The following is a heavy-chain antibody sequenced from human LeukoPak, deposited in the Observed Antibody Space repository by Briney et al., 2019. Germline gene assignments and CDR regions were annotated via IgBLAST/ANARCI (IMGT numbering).Heavy chain of an antibody. D-gene: IGHD1-1*01. CDR1: GFTFSSYA. CDR3: ARGLLETTTTYFDY. V-gene: IGHV3-23*01. Sequence: GGSLRLSCAASGFTFSSYAMSWVRQAPGKGLEWVSAISGSGGSTYYADSVKGRFAISRDNSKNTLYLQMNSLRAEDTAVYYCARGLLETTTTYFDYWGQGTLVTVSS. J-gene: IGHJ4*02. CDR2: ISGSGGST.